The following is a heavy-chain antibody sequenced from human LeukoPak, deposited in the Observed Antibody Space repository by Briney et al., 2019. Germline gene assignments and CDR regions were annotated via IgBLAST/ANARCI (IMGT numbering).Heavy chain of an antibody. CDR2: VKTNAEGGTI. Sequence: PGGSLRLSCVGSGFTYSTAWMIWVRQAPGKGLEWVGRVKTNAEGGTIDYAAPVKGRFTITRDDSRNTVHPQMNSLKIEDTAVYYCTTEDFWGQGTLVTVSS. J-gene: IGHJ3*01. V-gene: IGHV3-15*01. CDR1: GFTYSTAW. D-gene: IGHD3/OR15-3a*01. CDR3: TTEDF.